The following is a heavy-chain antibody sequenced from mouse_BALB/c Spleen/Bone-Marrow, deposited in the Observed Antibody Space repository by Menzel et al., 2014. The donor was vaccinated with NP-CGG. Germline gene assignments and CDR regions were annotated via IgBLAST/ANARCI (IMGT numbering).Heavy chain of an antibody. CDR3: ASGYDFFDY. Sequence: EVQLQQSGPGLVKPSQSLSLTCSVTGYSITSGYYWNWIRQFPGNKLEWMGYISYDGSNNYNPSLKNRISITRDTSKNQFFLKLNSVTTGDTATYYCASGYDFFDYWGQGTTLTVSS. V-gene: IGHV3-6*02. J-gene: IGHJ2*01. CDR1: GYSITSGYY. D-gene: IGHD2-2*01. CDR2: ISYDGSN.